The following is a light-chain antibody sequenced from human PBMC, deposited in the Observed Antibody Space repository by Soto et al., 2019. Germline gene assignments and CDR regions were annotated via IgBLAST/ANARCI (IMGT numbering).Light chain of an antibody. V-gene: IGKV1-12*01. CDR1: QGISSC. J-gene: IGKJ4*01. CDR2: AAS. CDR3: QQANSFPLT. Sequence: DIQMTQSPSSVSASVGDRVTITCRASQGISSCLAWYQQKPGKAPKLLIYAASSLQSGVPSRLSGSGSGTDFTLTISSLQPEDFATYYCQQANSFPLTFGGGAMLEI.